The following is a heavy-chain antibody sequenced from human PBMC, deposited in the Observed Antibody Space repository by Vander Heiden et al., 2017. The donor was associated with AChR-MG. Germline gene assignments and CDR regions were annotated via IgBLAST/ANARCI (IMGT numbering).Heavy chain of an antibody. J-gene: IGHJ5*01. CDR1: GYTFTGHY. CDR3: ARDRGSSSSNWFDS. V-gene: IGHV1-2*06. D-gene: IGHD6-6*01. Sequence: QVQLMQSGAEVKKPGASVKVSCKTSGYTFTGHYIHWVRQAPGQGLECMGRINPNSGGTNYAQTVQGRVTMTGDTSISTAYMELSGLTSDDTAVYYCARDRGSSSSNWFDSWGQGTLVTVSS. CDR2: INPNSGGT.